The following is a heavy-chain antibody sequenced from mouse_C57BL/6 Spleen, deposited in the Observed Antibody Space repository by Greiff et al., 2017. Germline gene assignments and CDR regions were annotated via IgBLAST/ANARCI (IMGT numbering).Heavy chain of an antibody. CDR1: GYTFTSYW. CDR2: IHPNSGST. Sequence: QVQLQQPGAELVKPGASVKLSCKASGYTFTSYWMHWVKQRPGQGLEWIGMIHPNSGSTNYNEKFKSKATLTVDTSSSTAYMQLSSLTSEDSAVYYCGRSDPPRTPYAMDYWGQGTSVTVSS. CDR3: GRSDPPRTPYAMDY. V-gene: IGHV1-64*01. J-gene: IGHJ4*01.